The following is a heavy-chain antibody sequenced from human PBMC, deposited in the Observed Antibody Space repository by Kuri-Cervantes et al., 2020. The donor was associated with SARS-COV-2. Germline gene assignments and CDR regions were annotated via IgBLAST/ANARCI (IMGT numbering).Heavy chain of an antibody. Sequence: GGSLRLSCAAPGFTFSSYRMNWVRRAPGKGLEWVSSISSSSYIYYADSVKGRFTISRDNAKNSLYLQMNSLRAEDTAVYYCARNRGSGWPFFDYWGQGTLVTVSS. CDR1: GFTFSSYR. J-gene: IGHJ4*02. D-gene: IGHD6-19*01. CDR3: ARNRGSGWPFFDY. V-gene: IGHV3-21*01. CDR2: ISSSSYI.